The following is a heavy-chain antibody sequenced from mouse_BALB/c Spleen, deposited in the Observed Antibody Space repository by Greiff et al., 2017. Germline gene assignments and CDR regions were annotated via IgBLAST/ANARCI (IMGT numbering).Heavy chain of an antibody. CDR1: GFSLTSYG. V-gene: IGHV2-9*02. Sequence: VQLVESGPGLVAPSQSLSITCTVSGFSLTSYGVHWVRQPPGKGLEWLGVIWAGGSTNYNSALMSRLSISKDNSKSQVFLKMNSLQTDDTAMYYCARAEYYDYGDAMDYWGQGTSVTVSS. CDR2: IWAGGST. D-gene: IGHD2-4*01. CDR3: ARAEYYDYGDAMDY. J-gene: IGHJ4*01.